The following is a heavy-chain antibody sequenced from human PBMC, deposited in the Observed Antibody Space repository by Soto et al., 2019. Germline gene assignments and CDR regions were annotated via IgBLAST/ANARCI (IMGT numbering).Heavy chain of an antibody. J-gene: IGHJ4*02. CDR2: IYYTGNT. Sequence: PSETLSLTCAVSGGSISSSSYYWGWIRQPPEKGLEWIGSIYYTGNTYYTPSLQSRVAISVDTSKNQFSLKLNSVTAADTAVYYCARRTVNIRTFYSGLKTHCFDYWGQGALVTVSS. CDR1: GGSISSSSYY. D-gene: IGHD6-19*01. CDR3: ARRTVNIRTFYSGLKTHCFDY. V-gene: IGHV4-39*01.